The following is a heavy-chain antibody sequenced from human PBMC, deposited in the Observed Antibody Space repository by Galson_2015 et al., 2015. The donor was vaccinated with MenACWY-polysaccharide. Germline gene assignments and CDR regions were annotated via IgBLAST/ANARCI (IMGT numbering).Heavy chain of an antibody. CDR1: GFTVSANY. CDR3: ARGASQVGGLASWSFDI. D-gene: IGHD1-26*01. CDR2: IYVGGSR. Sequence: SLRLSCAASGFTVSANYMSWVRQAPGRGLEWVSIIYVGGSRHYADSVKGRFTNSEDNSENTLYLQMNSLRAEDTAVYYCARGASQVGGLASWSFDIWGPGTMVTVSS. J-gene: IGHJ3*02. V-gene: IGHV3-53*01.